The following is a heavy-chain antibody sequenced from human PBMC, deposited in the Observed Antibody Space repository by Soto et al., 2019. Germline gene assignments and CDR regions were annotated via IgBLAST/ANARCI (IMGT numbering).Heavy chain of an antibody. V-gene: IGHV3-23*01. Sequence: GGSLRLSCAASGFTFSSNAMTWVRQAPGKGLEWVSAISGSGGSTYYADSVKGRFTISRDNSKNTLYLQMNSLRAEDTAVYYCARDSSGYTQAFDYWGQGTLVTVSS. J-gene: IGHJ4*02. D-gene: IGHD3-22*01. CDR1: GFTFSSNA. CDR2: ISGSGGST. CDR3: ARDSSGYTQAFDY.